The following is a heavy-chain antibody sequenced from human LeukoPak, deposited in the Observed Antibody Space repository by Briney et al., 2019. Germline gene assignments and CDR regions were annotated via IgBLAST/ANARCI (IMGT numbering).Heavy chain of an antibody. CDR3: AATRGVIPYYFDY. J-gene: IGHJ4*02. CDR1: GVXFSSYA. D-gene: IGHD3-3*01. V-gene: IGHV3-23*01. Sequence: GGSLRLSCAASGVXFSSYAISWVRQAPGKGLDWVSPISVIGGTTYYADSVKGRFTISRDDSKNTLYLQMDSLRAEDTALYYCAATRGVIPYYFDYWGQGTLVTVSS. CDR2: ISVIGGTT.